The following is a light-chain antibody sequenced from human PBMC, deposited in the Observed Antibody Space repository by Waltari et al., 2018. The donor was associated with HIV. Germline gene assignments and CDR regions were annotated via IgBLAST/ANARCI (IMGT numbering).Light chain of an antibody. V-gene: IGKV3-20*01. Sequence: EIVLTQSPGTLSLSPGERVTLSCRPSQSISSNYLAWHQQKPDQAPSLLIFGASTRATGVPDRFSGSGSGTDFTLTISGLEPEDFAVYYCQQYGHSPPYTFGQGTKLEIK. CDR1: QSISSNY. J-gene: IGKJ2*01. CDR3: QQYGHSPPYT. CDR2: GAS.